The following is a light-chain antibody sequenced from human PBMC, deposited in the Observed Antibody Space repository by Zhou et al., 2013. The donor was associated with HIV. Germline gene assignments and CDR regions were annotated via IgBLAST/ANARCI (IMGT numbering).Light chain of an antibody. Sequence: DIQMTQSPSSLSASVGDRVTITCRASQSISNYLNWYQQKVGKAPKLLIYAASYLQSGVPSRFSGSGSGTDFTLTISSLQPEDFATYFCQQSYTTPYTFGQGTKLEIK. CDR1: QSISNY. CDR3: QQSYTTPYT. V-gene: IGKV1-39*01. J-gene: IGKJ2*01. CDR2: AAS.